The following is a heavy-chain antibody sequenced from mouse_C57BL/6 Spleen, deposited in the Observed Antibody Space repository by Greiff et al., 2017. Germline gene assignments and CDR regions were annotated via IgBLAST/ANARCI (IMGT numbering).Heavy chain of an antibody. CDR2: IDPETGGT. V-gene: IGHV1-15*01. D-gene: IGHD1-1*01. J-gene: IGHJ2*01. Sequence: QVQLKESGAELVRPGASVTLSCKASGYTFTDYEMHWVKQTPVHGLEWIGAIDPETGGTAYNQKFKGKAILTADKSSSTAYMELRSLTSEDSAVYYCTRLVTTVVGDYFDYWGQGTTLTVSS. CDR3: TRLVTTVVGDYFDY. CDR1: GYTFTDYE.